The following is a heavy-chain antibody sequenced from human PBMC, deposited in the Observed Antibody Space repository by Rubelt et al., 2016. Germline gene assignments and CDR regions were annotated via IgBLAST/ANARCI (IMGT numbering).Heavy chain of an antibody. Sequence: VRQAPGKGLEWVAVISYDGSNKYYADPVKGRFTISRDNAKNSLYLQMNSLRAEDTAVYYCARVNRDSSGWYDYYGMDVWGQGTTVTVSS. D-gene: IGHD6-19*01. CDR2: ISYDGSNK. V-gene: IGHV3-30*04. J-gene: IGHJ6*02. CDR3: ARVNRDSSGWYDYYGMDV.